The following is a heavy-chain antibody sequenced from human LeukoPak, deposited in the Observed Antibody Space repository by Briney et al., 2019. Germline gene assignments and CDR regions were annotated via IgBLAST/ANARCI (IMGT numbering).Heavy chain of an antibody. Sequence: SETLSLTCPISEGGLSHAGYFWSWVRQRPGKGLEWMGYMDHSGRSYYSPSLESRVVISVDTSKNQVSLTVRSVTAADTAVYYCARDAGYGMDAWGQGTTVTVSS. CDR3: ARDAGYGMDA. CDR1: EGGLSHAGYF. CDR2: MDHSGRS. V-gene: IGHV4-31*03. J-gene: IGHJ6*02.